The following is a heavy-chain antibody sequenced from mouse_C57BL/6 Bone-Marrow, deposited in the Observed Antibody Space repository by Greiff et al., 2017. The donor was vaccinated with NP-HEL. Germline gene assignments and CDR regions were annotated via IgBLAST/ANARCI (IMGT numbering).Heavy chain of an antibody. J-gene: IGHJ3*01. CDR2: IYPRDGST. CDR1: GYTFTSYD. Sequence: VRLVESGPELVKPGASVKLSCKASGYTFTSYDINWVKQRPGQGLEWIGWIYPRDGSTKYNEKFKGKATLTVDTSSTTAYMELHSLTSEDSAVYFCARLSYYYYGRAWFAYWGQGTLVTVSA. D-gene: IGHD1-1*01. CDR3: ARLSYYYYGRAWFAY. V-gene: IGHV1-85*01.